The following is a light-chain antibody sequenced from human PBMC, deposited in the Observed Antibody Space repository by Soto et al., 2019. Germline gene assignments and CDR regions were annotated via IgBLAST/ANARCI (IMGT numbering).Light chain of an antibody. J-gene: IGKJ1*01. CDR2: CAS. Sequence: EIVLTQSPGTLSLSPGERATLSCRASQSVSSSYLAWYQQKPGQAPRLLIYCASSRATGIPDRFSGSGSGTGFTLTISRLEPEDFAVYYCQQYGSSPRTFGQGTKVEIK. V-gene: IGKV3-20*01. CDR1: QSVSSSY. CDR3: QQYGSSPRT.